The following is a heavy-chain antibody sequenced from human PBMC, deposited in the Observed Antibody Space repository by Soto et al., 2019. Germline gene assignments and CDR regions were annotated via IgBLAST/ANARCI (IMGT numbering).Heavy chain of an antibody. D-gene: IGHD3-22*01. CDR2: IYYSGST. V-gene: IGHV4-39*01. CDR1: AGSISSSSYY. Sequence: QLQLQESGPGLVKPSETLSLTCTVSAGSISSSSYYWGWIRQPPGKGLEWIGSIYYSGSTYYNPSLKSRVTISVDTSKNQFSLKLSSVTAADTAVYYCARHAFPYDSSGFWDYWGQGTLVTVSS. J-gene: IGHJ4*02. CDR3: ARHAFPYDSSGFWDY.